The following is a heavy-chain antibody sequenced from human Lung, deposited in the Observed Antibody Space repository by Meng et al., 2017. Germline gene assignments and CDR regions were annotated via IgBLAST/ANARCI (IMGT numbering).Heavy chain of an antibody. Sequence: QVQVVQSGAEVKKPGSSVKVSCKASGGTFSSYAISWVRQAPGQGLEWMGGIIPIFGTANYAQKFQGRVTITTDESTSTAYMELSSLRSEDAAVYYCARVYGGNSYFDYWGQGTLVTVSS. V-gene: IGHV1-69*05. CDR3: ARVYGGNSYFDY. J-gene: IGHJ4*02. CDR1: GGTFSSYA. CDR2: IIPIFGTA. D-gene: IGHD4-23*01.